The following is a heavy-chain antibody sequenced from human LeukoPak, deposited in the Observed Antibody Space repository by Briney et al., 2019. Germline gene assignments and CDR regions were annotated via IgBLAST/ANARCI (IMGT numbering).Heavy chain of an antibody. Sequence: GGSLRLSCEASGFTFDTYNFNWVRQAQGKGLEWVSDIDRGSNNIHYADSVKGRFTISRDDAKNSLYLQMNSLRVEDTAVYYCGRVAKYYYGSETYYFFEHWGQGTPVTAS. J-gene: IGHJ4*02. CDR3: GRVAKYYYGSETYYFFEH. CDR2: IDRGSNNI. D-gene: IGHD3-10*01. V-gene: IGHV3-48*01. CDR1: GFTFDTYN.